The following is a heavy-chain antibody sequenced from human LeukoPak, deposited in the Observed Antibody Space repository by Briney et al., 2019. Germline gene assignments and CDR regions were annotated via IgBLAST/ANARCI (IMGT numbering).Heavy chain of an antibody. D-gene: IGHD6-13*01. CDR2: IYYSGST. CDR1: GGSISSYY. Sequence: SETLSLTCTVSGGSISSYYWGWIRQPPGKGLEWIGYIYYSGSTNYNPSLKSRVTISVDTSKNQFSLKLSSVTAADTAVYYCARDAGSRRHNWFDPWGQGTLVTVSS. CDR3: ARDAGSRRHNWFDP. J-gene: IGHJ5*02. V-gene: IGHV4-59*01.